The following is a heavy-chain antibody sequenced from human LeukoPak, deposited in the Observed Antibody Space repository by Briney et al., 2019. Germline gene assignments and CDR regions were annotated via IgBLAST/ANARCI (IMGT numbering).Heavy chain of an antibody. CDR1: RGSISSSSYY. Sequence: SETLSLICTVSRGSISSSSYYWGWIRQPPGKGLEWLGSIYYSGSIYYNPSLKSRVTLSVDTSKSQFSLKLSSVTAADTAVYYCARLLYDSRGYYYFDYWGQGTLVTVSS. D-gene: IGHD3-22*01. CDR3: ARLLYDSRGYYYFDY. CDR2: IYYSGSI. V-gene: IGHV4-39*01. J-gene: IGHJ4*02.